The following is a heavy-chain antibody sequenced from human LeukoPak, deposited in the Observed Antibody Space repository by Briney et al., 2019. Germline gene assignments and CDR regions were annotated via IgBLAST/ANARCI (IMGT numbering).Heavy chain of an antibody. CDR3: AREGGGNFDY. CDR1: GGSISSGDYY. D-gene: IGHD3-16*01. J-gene: IGHJ4*02. Sequence: SQTLSLTCTVSGGSISSGDYYWSWIRQPPGKGLEWIGYIYYSGSTYYNPSVKSRVTISVDTSKNQFSLKLSSGTAADTAVYYGAREGGGNFDYWGQGTLVTVSS. V-gene: IGHV4-30-4*08. CDR2: IYYSGST.